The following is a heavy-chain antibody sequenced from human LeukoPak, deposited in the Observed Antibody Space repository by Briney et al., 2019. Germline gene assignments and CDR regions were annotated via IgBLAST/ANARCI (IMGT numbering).Heavy chain of an antibody. CDR1: GGSIIGSY. D-gene: IGHD3-22*01. V-gene: IGHV4-59*01. J-gene: IGHJ4*02. CDR2: IYNTVDV. Sequence: PSGTLSLTCTVSGGSIIGSYWTWIRQSPGGGLEYIGYIYNTVDVNYSPSLKSRVTISIDMSRSQFSLRLKSVTAADTAIYYCARSRNYDSTGYNPTYYFDSWGQGALVTVSS. CDR3: ARSRNYDSTGYNPTYYFDS.